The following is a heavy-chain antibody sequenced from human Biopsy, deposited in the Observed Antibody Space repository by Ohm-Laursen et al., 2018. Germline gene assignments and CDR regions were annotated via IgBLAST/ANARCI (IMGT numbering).Heavy chain of an antibody. CDR3: ARGDYFDSNGYFWFDP. D-gene: IGHD3-22*01. Sequence: GTLSLTCTVSGGFISSSSYYWGWIRQPPGKGLEWIGSISYTGSTHDNPSLTSRVTISVDTSKDQFSLKLNSVTAADTAVYYCARGDYFDSNGYFWFDPWGQGTLVTVSS. J-gene: IGHJ5*02. V-gene: IGHV4-39*07. CDR1: GGFISSSSYY. CDR2: ISYTGST.